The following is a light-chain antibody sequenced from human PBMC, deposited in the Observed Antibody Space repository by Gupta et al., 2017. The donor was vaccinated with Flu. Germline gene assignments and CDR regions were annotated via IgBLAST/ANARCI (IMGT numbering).Light chain of an antibody. V-gene: IGLV2-14*01. J-gene: IGLJ1*01. CDR2: EVT. Sequence: ITISCTGTSSDVGGYDYVSWYQHHPGKAPKLIIYEVTYRPSGVSNRFSGSKSGNTASLTISGFQAEDEADYYCSSYSSSNTLDVFGTGT. CDR1: SSDVGGYDY. CDR3: SSYSSSNTLDV.